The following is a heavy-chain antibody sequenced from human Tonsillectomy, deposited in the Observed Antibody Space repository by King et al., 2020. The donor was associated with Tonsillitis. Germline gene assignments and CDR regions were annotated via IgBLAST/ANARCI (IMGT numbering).Heavy chain of an antibody. D-gene: IGHD3-16*01. CDR2: INSDGSST. V-gene: IGHV3-74*01. Sequence: VQLVESRGGLVQPGGSLRLSCAASGFTLSSYWMHWVRQAPGKGLVWVSGINSDGSSTNYADSVKGRFTISRDNAKNTLYMQMNSMRDEDTAVYYCTRGSKGDYYYGMDVWGQGTTVTVSS. CDR3: TRGSKGDYYYGMDV. J-gene: IGHJ6*02. CDR1: GFTLSSYW.